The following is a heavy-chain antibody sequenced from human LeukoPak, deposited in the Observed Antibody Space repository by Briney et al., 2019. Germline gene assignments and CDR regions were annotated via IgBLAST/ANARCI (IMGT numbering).Heavy chain of an antibody. CDR3: AKKPRDVGSGWSYYFDY. CDR2: ISGSGSST. V-gene: IGHV3-23*01. CDR1: GFTFSSYA. Sequence: TGGSLRLSCAASGFTFSSYAMSWDRQAPGKGLEWVSAISGSGSSTYYADSVKGRFTISRDNSKNTLYLQMNSLRAEDTAIYYCAKKPRDVGSGWSYYFDYWGQGTLVPVSS. D-gene: IGHD6-13*01. J-gene: IGHJ4*02.